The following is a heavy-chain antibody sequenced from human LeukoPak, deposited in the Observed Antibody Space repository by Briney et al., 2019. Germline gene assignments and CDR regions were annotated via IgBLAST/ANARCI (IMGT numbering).Heavy chain of an antibody. J-gene: IGHJ3*02. CDR2: IYYTGSI. D-gene: IGHD3-22*01. V-gene: IGHV4-59*01. Sequence: SETLSLTCAVYGGSFSGYYWSWIRQPPGKGLEWIGYIYYTGSINYNPSLKDRVTISIDTSKNQFSLKLTSVTAADTALYYCARDYTMTHASDIWGQGTLVTVSS. CDR3: ARDYTMTHASDI. CDR1: GGSFSGYY.